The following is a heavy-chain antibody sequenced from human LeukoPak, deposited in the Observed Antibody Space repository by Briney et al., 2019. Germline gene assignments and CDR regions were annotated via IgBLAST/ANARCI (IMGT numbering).Heavy chain of an antibody. D-gene: IGHD3-10*01. CDR3: ARGSGSYAFDI. V-gene: IGHV4-30-2*01. CDR2: IYHSGST. CDR1: GGSTSSGGYS. J-gene: IGHJ3*02. Sequence: SQTLSLTCAVSGGSTSSGGYSWSWIRQPPGKGLEWIGYIYHSGSTYYNPSLKSRVTISVDRSKNQFSLKLSSVTAADTAVYYCARGSGSYAFDIWGQGTMVTVSS.